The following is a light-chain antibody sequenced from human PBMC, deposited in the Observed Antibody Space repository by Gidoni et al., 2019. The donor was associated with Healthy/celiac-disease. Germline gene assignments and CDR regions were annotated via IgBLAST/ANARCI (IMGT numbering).Light chain of an antibody. J-gene: IGLJ3*02. CDR3: QAWDSSNWV. CDR2: QDS. CDR1: KLGAKY. V-gene: IGLV3-1*01. Sequence: SYKLTQPPSVSVSPGQPASITCSGDKLGAKYACWYQQKPGQSPVLVIYQDSKRPSVIPERFSGSNSGNTATLTISGTQAMDEADYYCQAWDSSNWVFGGGTKLTVL.